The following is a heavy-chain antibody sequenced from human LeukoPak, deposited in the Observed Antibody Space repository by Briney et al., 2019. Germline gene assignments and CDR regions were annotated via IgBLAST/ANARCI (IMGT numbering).Heavy chain of an antibody. V-gene: IGHV5-51*01. CDR3: ARHFSYGSGSYYNADY. Sequence: GESLKISCRGSGYSFTNYWIGWVRQMPGKGLECMGIIYPGDSDTRYSPSFQSQVTISVDKSKSTAYLQWSSLKASDTAMYYCARHFSYGSGSYYNADYWGQGTLVTVSS. CDR2: IYPGDSDT. D-gene: IGHD3-10*01. CDR1: GYSFTNYW. J-gene: IGHJ4*02.